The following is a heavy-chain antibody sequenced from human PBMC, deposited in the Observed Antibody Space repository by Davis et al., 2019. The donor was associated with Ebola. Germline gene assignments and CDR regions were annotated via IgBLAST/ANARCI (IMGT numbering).Heavy chain of an antibody. V-gene: IGHV1-2*06. D-gene: IGHD2/OR15-2a*01. J-gene: IGHJ4*02. CDR1: GYTFTGYY. Sequence: ASVKVSCKASGYTFTGYYMHWVRQAPGQELEWMGRINPNSGGTNYAQKFQGRVTMTRDTSTSTAYMELRSLTSDDTAVYYCARDPGYYRVDYWGQGTLVTVSS. CDR2: INPNSGGT. CDR3: ARDPGYYRVDY.